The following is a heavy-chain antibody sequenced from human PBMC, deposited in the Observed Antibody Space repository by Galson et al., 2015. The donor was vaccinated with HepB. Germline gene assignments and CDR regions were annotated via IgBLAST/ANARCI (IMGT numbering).Heavy chain of an antibody. V-gene: IGHV3-23*01. D-gene: IGHD6-19*01. J-gene: IGHJ1*01. Sequence: SLRLACAASGFTFSSYAMSWVRQAPGKGLEWVSAISGSGGSTYYADSVKGRFTISRDNSKNTLYLQMNSLRAEDTAVYYCAKVVQQWLVLGYFQHWGQGTLVTVSS. CDR3: AKVVQQWLVLGYFQH. CDR1: GFTFSSYA. CDR2: ISGSGGST.